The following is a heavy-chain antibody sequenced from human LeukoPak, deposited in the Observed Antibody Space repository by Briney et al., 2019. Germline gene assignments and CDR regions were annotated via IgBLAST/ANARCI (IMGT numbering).Heavy chain of an antibody. CDR1: GFTFSSYA. J-gene: IGHJ4*02. D-gene: IGHD3-10*01. V-gene: IGHV3-30*04. CDR3: VKEAYYGWGSSPTFYFDY. Sequence: GGSLRLSCAASGFTFSSYAMHWVRQAPGKGLEWVAVISYDGSNKYYADSVKGRFTISRDNSKNTLYLQMNSLRAEDTAVYYCVKEAYYGWGSSPTFYFDYWGQGTRVTVSS. CDR2: ISYDGSNK.